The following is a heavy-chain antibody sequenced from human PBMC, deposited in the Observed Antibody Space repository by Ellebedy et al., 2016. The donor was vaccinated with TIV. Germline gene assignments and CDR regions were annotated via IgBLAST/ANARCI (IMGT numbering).Heavy chain of an antibody. J-gene: IGHJ4*02. CDR2: INKDGSAK. Sequence: GESLKISCEVSGFAFTTNYMSWVRQAPGKGLEWVANINKDGSAKYYVDSVKGRFTISRDNARNSLFLEMNSLRAEDTATYYCVTGFGTFDFWGQGTLVTVSS. CDR1: GFAFTTNY. CDR3: VTGFGTFDF. V-gene: IGHV3-7*01. D-gene: IGHD1-14*01.